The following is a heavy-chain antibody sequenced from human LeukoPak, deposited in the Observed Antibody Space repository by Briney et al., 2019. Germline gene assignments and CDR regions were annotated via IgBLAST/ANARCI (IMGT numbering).Heavy chain of an antibody. D-gene: IGHD3-3*01. CDR2: IYTSGST. CDR3: ARASGMDFWSGYSLADV. J-gene: IGHJ6*04. CDR1: GGSISSGSYY. Sequence: PSETLSLTCTVSGGSISSGSYYWSWIRQPAGKGLEWIGRIYTSGSTNYNPSLKSRVTISVDTSKNHFSLKLSSVTSADTAVYYWARASGMDFWSGYSLADVWGKGTTVTVSS. V-gene: IGHV4-61*02.